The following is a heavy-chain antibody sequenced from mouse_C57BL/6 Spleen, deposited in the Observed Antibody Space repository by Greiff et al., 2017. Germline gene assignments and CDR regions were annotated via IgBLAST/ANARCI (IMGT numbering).Heavy chain of an antibody. CDR1: GYTFTSYW. J-gene: IGHJ4*01. CDR3: ARPLYYDYEDYYAMDY. D-gene: IGHD2-4*01. V-gene: IGHV1-52*01. Sequence: QVQLQQPGAELVRPGSSVKLSCKASGYTFTSYWMHWVKQRPIQGLEWIGNIDPSDSETHYNQKFKDKATLTVDKSSSTAYMQLSSLTSEDSAVYYCARPLYYDYEDYYAMDYGGQGTSVTVSS. CDR2: IDPSDSET.